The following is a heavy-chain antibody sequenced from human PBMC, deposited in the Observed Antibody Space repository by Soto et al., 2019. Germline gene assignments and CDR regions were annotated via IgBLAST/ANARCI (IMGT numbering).Heavy chain of an antibody. CDR3: ATGSIEYSASVDN. CDR1: GFSFSSYA. Sequence: EVQLLESGGGLVQPGGSLRLACAASGFSFSSYAMVWVRQAPGKWLEWVSVISARGGSLYFADSVKGRFTISRDNSKNVLSLAMNSLRAEDTATYFCATGSIEYSASVDNWGQGTLVVVSS. J-gene: IGHJ4*02. V-gene: IGHV3-23*01. CDR2: ISARGGSL. D-gene: IGHD5-12*01.